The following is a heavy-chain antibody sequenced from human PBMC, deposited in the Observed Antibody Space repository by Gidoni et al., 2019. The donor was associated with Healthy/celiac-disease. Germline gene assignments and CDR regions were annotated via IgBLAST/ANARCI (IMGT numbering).Heavy chain of an antibody. CDR2: ISYDGSNK. J-gene: IGHJ3*02. Sequence: QVQLVESGGGVVQPGRSLRLYCAASGFTFSSYAMHWVRQAPGKGLEWVAVISYDGSNKYYADSVKGRFTISRDNSKNTLYLQMNSLRAEDTAVYYCARDNLAAADAFDIWGQGTMVTVSS. V-gene: IGHV3-30-3*01. D-gene: IGHD6-13*01. CDR1: GFTFSSYA. CDR3: ARDNLAAADAFDI.